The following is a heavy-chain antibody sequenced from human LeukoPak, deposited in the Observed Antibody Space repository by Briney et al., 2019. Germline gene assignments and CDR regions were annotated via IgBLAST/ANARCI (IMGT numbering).Heavy chain of an antibody. CDR2: IWYDGSNK. Sequence: GRSLRLSCAASGFTFSSFDMHWVRQAPGKGLDWVAFIWYDGSNKYYADSVKGRFTISRDNSKNTLYLQMNSLRAEDTAVYYCARDMDGSGSYPARYYGMDVWGQGPRSPSP. D-gene: IGHD3-10*01. V-gene: IGHV3-33*01. CDR1: GFTFSSFD. CDR3: ARDMDGSGSYPARYYGMDV. J-gene: IGHJ6*02.